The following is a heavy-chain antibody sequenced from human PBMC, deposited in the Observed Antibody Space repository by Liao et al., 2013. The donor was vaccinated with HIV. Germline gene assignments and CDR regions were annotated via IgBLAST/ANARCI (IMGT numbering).Heavy chain of an antibody. J-gene: IGHJ4*02. CDR1: GGSISSSTYY. Sequence: QLQLQESGPGLVKPSETLSLTCTVSGGSISSSTYYWSWIRQPPGKGLEWIGYIFYSGSINYQPSLKSRVTISLDTSKNQVSLKLTSMTPADTAVYYCASGSQWELRLVYWGQGTLVTVSS. CDR2: IFYSGSI. V-gene: IGHV4-61*01. D-gene: IGHD1-26*01. CDR3: ASGSQWELRLVY.